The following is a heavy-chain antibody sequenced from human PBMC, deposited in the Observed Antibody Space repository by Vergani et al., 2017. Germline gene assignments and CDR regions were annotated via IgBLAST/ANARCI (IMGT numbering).Heavy chain of an antibody. CDR3: VSSRLRSFEY. Sequence: QVKVDQSGAEVKAPGASVKVSCEASGYTYRSYYVHWVRQAPGQGLEWMGVINPLGGRATYSQKFQGRVSVTGDSSTTGGTSASMVYMDLTSLTPEDTAVYFCVSSRLRSFEYWGQGTLVTVSS. D-gene: IGHD4-17*01. CDR2: INPLGGRA. V-gene: IGHV1-46*03. CDR1: GYTYRSYY. J-gene: IGHJ4*02.